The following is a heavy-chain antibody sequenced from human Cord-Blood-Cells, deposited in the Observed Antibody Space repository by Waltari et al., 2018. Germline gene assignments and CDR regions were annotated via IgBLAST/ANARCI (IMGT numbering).Heavy chain of an antibody. Sequence: EVQLLESGGGLVQPGGSLRLTCAASGFTFSSYALSVVRQAPGKGLEWVSAISGSGGSTYYADSVKGRFTISRDNSKNTLYLQMNSLRAEDTAVYYCAKDRRVRGVIITSFDYWGQGTLVTVSS. CDR2: ISGSGGST. D-gene: IGHD3-10*01. J-gene: IGHJ4*02. CDR3: AKDRRVRGVIITSFDY. CDR1: GFTFSSYA. V-gene: IGHV3-23*01.